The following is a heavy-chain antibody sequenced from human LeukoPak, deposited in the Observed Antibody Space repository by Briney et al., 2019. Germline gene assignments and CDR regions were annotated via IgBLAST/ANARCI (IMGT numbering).Heavy chain of an antibody. D-gene: IGHD6-13*01. CDR3: AIEGLRIAAAGTFDY. CDR1: GGSISSSSYY. J-gene: IGHJ4*02. CDR2: IYYSGST. Sequence: SETLSLTCTVSGGSISSSSYYWGWIRQPPGKGLEWIGSIYYSGSTYYNPSLKSRVTISVDTSKNQFSLKLSSVTAADTAVYYCAIEGLRIAAAGTFDYWGQGTLVTVSS. V-gene: IGHV4-39*07.